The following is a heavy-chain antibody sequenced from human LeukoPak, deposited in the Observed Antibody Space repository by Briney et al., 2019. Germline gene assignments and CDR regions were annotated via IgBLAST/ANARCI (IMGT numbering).Heavy chain of an antibody. CDR3: ATPYSYGYYFDY. V-gene: IGHV3-30*03. CDR2: ISYDGSNK. CDR1: GFTFSSYG. Sequence: PGRSLRLSCAASGFTFSSYGMHWVRQAPGKGLEWVAVISYDGSNKYFADSVKGRFTISRDNSKNTLYLQMNSLRAEDTAVYYCATPYSYGYYFDYWGQGTLVTVSS. D-gene: IGHD3-16*01. J-gene: IGHJ4*02.